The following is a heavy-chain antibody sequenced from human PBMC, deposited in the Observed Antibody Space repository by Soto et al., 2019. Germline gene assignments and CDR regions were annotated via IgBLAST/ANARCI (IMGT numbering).Heavy chain of an antibody. D-gene: IGHD2-15*01. Sequence: SVKVTCKDSGGALSSNAITWVRQAPGQGLEWLGRIIPIFGTRDYAQKFQGRVTIIADDSTTTAYMELSSLRSDDTAVYYCAKDGGREGYFGNWFDPWGQGTLVTVSS. V-gene: IGHV1-69*13. CDR1: GGALSSNA. CDR2: IIPIFGTR. CDR3: AKDGGREGYFGNWFDP. J-gene: IGHJ5*02.